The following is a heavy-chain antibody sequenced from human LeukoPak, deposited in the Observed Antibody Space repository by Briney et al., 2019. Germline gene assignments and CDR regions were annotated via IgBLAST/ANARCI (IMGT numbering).Heavy chain of an antibody. CDR1: GFTFSSYS. D-gene: IGHD5-12*01. Sequence: GGSLRLSCAASGFTFSSYSMNWVRQAPGKGLEWVSYISSSSSTMYYADSVKGRFTISRDNAKNSLYLQMNSLRAEDTAVYYCARALGYSGYGYYFDYWGQGTLVTVSS. CDR3: ARALGYSGYGYYFDY. CDR2: ISSSSSTM. V-gene: IGHV3-48*01. J-gene: IGHJ4*02.